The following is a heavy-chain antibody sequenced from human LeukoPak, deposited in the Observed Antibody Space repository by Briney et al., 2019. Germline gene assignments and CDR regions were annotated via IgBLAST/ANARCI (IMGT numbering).Heavy chain of an antibody. V-gene: IGHV1-2*02. CDR1: GYIFSDYY. CDR3: AKAGGIAARPSPPL. Sequence: ASVKVSCKASGYIFSDYYMHWVRQAPGQGLEWLGWINPKSGAADYAQQFRGRVTMTRDTSINTDYMEMKRVTSDDTAVYYCAKAGGIAARPSPPLWGQGTLVTVSS. D-gene: IGHD6-6*01. CDR2: INPKSGAA. J-gene: IGHJ4*02.